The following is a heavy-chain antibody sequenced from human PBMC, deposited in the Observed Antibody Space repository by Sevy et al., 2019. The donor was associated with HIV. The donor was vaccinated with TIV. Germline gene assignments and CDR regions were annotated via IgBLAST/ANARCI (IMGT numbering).Heavy chain of an antibody. CDR1: GFTFSSYA. J-gene: IGHJ3*02. CDR2: ISGSGGST. CDR3: AKDRSGWYRGDAFDI. D-gene: IGHD6-19*01. V-gene: IGHV3-23*01. Sequence: GGYLRLSCAASGFTFSSYAMSWVRQAPGKGLEWVSAISGSGGSTYYADSVKGRFTISRDNSKNTLYLHMNSLRAEDPAVSYCAKDRSGWYRGDAFDIWGQGTMVTVSS.